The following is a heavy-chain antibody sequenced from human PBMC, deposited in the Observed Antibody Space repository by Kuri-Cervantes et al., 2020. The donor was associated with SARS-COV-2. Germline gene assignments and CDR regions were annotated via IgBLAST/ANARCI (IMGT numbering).Heavy chain of an antibody. CDR2: IYSGGST. CDR3: ARAPSGYGIYYYYYYMDV. J-gene: IGHJ6*03. CDR1: GFTVSSNY. V-gene: IGHV3-66*02. Sequence: GGSLRLSCAASGFTVSSNYMSWVRQAPGKGLEWVSVIYSGGSTYYADSVKGRFTISRDNSKNTLYLQMNSLRAEDTAVYYCARAPSGYGIYYYYYYMDVWGKGTTVTVSS. D-gene: IGHD1-1*01.